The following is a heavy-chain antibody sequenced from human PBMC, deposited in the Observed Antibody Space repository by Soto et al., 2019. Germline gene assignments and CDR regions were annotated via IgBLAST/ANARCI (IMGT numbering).Heavy chain of an antibody. J-gene: IGHJ6*02. D-gene: IGHD2-15*01. CDR3: ASDLGYCSGGSCERYYYYGMDV. CDR1: GFTFSSYA. V-gene: IGHV3-30-3*01. CDR2: ISYEGSNK. Sequence: GGSLRLSCAASGFTFSSYAMHWVRQAPGKGLEWVAVISYEGSNKYYADSVKGRFTISRDNSKNTLYLQMNSLRAEDTAVYYCASDLGYCSGGSCERYYYYGMDVWGQGTTVTVSS.